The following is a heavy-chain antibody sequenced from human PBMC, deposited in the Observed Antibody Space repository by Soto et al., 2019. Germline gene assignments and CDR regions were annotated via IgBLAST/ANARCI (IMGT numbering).Heavy chain of an antibody. V-gene: IGHV4-4*02. D-gene: IGHD3-10*01. CDR2: IYHSGST. CDR3: ARGQGTRENWFDP. J-gene: IGHJ5*02. Sequence: PSETLSLTCAVSGGSISSSNWRSWVRQPPGKGLEWIGEIYHSGSTNYNPSLKSRVTISVDKSKNQFSLKLSSVTAADTAVYYCARGQGTRENWFDPWGQGTLVTVSS. CDR1: GGSISSSNW.